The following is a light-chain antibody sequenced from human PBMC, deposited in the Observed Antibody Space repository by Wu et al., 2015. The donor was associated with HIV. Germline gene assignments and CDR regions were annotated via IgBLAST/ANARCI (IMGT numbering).Light chain of an antibody. Sequence: EIVLTQFPATLSLSPGERATLSCRASQSVASFLAWYQQKPGQAPRLLIYDASNRATGIPARFSGSGSGTDFTLTISSLEPEDFAVYYCQQRRYWPLYTFGQGTELEIK. CDR1: QSVASF. V-gene: IGKV3-11*01. J-gene: IGKJ2*01. CDR3: QQRRYWPLYT. CDR2: DAS.